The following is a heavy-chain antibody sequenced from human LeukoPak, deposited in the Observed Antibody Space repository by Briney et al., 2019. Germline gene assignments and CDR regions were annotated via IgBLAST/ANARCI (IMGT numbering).Heavy chain of an antibody. V-gene: IGHV5-51*01. CDR1: GYSFPSTYW. D-gene: IGHD6-19*01. Sequence: GESLKISCKGSGYSFPSTYWIGWVRQMPGKGLEWMGIIYPGDSDTRYSPSFQGQVTISADKSISTAYLQWSSLKASDTAMYYCARQGCTCGCRIDYWGQGTLVTVSS. CDR3: ARQGCTCGCRIDY. CDR2: IYPGDSDT. J-gene: IGHJ4*02.